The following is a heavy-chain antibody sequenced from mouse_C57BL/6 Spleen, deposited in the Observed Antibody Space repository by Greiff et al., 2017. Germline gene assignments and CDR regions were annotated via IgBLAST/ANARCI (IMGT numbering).Heavy chain of an antibody. CDR1: GYAFSSSW. CDR2: IYPGDGDT. V-gene: IGHV1-82*01. J-gene: IGHJ1*03. CDR3: ASPTDRYFDV. Sequence: QVQLKQSGPELVKPGASVKISCKASGYAFSSSWMNWVKQRPGKGLEWIGRIYPGDGDTNYNGKFKGKATLTADKSSSTAYMQLSSLTSEDSAVYFCASPTDRYFDVWGTGTTGTVSS. D-gene: IGHD1-1*01.